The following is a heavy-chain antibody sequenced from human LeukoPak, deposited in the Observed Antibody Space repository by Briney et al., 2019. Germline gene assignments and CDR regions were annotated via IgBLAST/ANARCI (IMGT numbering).Heavy chain of an antibody. Sequence: GGSLRLSCEVSGFRLTTYGTHWVRQAPGQGLEWVAYIPFDGSDEYYVDSVKGRFSISRDNSKNTLFLQMNSLRPEDTAVYYCARCLRGGDFVAQDAFDIWGQGTMVTVSS. CDR1: GFRLTTYG. V-gene: IGHV3-30*02. CDR2: IPFDGSDE. J-gene: IGHJ3*02. D-gene: IGHD2-21*02. CDR3: ARCLRGGDFVAQDAFDI.